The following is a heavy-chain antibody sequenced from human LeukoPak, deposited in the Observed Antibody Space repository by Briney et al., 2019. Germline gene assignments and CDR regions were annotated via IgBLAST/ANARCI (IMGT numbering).Heavy chain of an antibody. CDR2: IIPIFGTA. J-gene: IGHJ4*02. V-gene: IGHV1-2*02. CDR3: ARAGGSYYHIDY. CDR1: GYTFTDYY. Sequence: ASVKVSCKASGYTFTDYYMHWVRQAPGQGLEWMGGIIPIFGTANYAQKFQGRVTITRNTSISTAYMELSSLRSEDTAVYYCARAGGSYYHIDYWGQGTLVTVSS. D-gene: IGHD1-26*01.